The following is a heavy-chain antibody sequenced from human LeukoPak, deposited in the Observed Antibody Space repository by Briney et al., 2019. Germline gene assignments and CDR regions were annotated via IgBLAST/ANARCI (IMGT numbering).Heavy chain of an antibody. V-gene: IGHV3-23*01. Sequence: PGGTLRLSCAASGFTFSSYGMSWVRQAPGKGLEWVSAISGSGDSTYYADSVKGRFTISRDNSKNTLYLQMNSLRAEDTAVYYCAKVGYYNDSSGYYLDYFDYWGQGTLVTVSS. D-gene: IGHD3-22*01. J-gene: IGHJ4*02. CDR1: GFTFSSYG. CDR3: AKVGYYNDSSGYYLDYFDY. CDR2: ISGSGDST.